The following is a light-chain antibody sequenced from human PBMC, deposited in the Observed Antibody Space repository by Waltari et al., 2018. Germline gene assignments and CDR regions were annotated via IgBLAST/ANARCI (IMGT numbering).Light chain of an antibody. CDR1: QSVSSY. V-gene: IGKV3-11*01. J-gene: IGKJ4*01. CDR2: DAS. CDR3: QRRINWPLT. Sequence: EIVLTQSPATLSLSPGERAILSCRASQSVSSYLTWYQQKPGQAPRLLIYDASNRATGTPARCSGSGSGADFTLTISSLEPEDVAVYYCQRRINWPLTFGGGTNVEIK.